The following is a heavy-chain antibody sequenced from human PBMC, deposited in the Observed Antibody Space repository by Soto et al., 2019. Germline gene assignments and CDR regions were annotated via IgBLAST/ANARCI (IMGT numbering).Heavy chain of an antibody. Sequence: ASVKVSCKASGYTFTSYDINWVRQATGQGLEWMGWMNPNSGNTGYAQKFQGRVTMTRNTSISTAYMELSSLRSEDTAVYYCARFLEWLDYYYMDVWGKGPRSPSP. V-gene: IGHV1-8*01. D-gene: IGHD3-3*01. J-gene: IGHJ6*03. CDR3: ARFLEWLDYYYMDV. CDR1: GYTFTSYD. CDR2: MNPNSGNT.